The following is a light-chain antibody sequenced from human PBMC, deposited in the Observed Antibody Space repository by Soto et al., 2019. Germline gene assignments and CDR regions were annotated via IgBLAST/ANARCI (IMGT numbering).Light chain of an antibody. V-gene: IGKV1-5*01. J-gene: IGKJ1*01. Sequence: DIQMTQSPSTLSASVGDRLTITCRASQSISSWVAWYQQKPGKPPKLLIYDASSLESGVPSRFSGSGSGTDFSLTIPSLQPDDSATYYCQQYHSYYPWTFGQGTKVEIE. CDR2: DAS. CDR1: QSISSW. CDR3: QQYHSYYPWT.